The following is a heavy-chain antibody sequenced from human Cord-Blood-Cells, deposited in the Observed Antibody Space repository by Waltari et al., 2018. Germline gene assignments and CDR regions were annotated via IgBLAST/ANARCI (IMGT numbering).Heavy chain of an antibody. V-gene: IGHV3-23*01. CDR1: GFTFSSYA. CDR2: ISVSGGST. Sequence: EVQLLESGGGLVQPGGSLRLSCAASGFTFSSYAMSWVRQAPGKGLEWVSAISVSGGSTYYADSVKGLFTISRDNSKNTLYLRMNSLRAEDTAVYYCAKYPLHYDILTGYFDYWGQGTLVTVSS. CDR3: AKYPLHYDILTGYFDY. D-gene: IGHD3-9*01. J-gene: IGHJ4*02.